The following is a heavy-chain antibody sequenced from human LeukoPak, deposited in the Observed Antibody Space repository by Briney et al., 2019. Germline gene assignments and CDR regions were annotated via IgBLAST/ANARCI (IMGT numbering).Heavy chain of an antibody. Sequence: PGGSLRLSCAASEFTFSSFGMHWVRRAPGKGLEWVAVISYDGSNKYYADSVKGRFTISRDNSKSTLYLQMNSLRAEDTAVYYCATSASRHCSSTSCYYYYGMDVWGQGTTVTVSS. CDR1: EFTFSSFG. V-gene: IGHV3-30*03. J-gene: IGHJ6*02. CDR3: ATSASRHCSSTSCYYYYGMDV. D-gene: IGHD2-2*01. CDR2: ISYDGSNK.